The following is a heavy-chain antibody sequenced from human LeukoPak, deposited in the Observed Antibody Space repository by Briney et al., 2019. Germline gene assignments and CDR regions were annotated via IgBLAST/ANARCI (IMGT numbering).Heavy chain of an antibody. J-gene: IGHJ2*01. CDR3: ARGILAKGYFDL. CDR1: GGSISSYY. V-gene: IGHV4-59*12. Sequence: SETLSLTCTVSGGSISSYYWSWIRQPPGKGLEWIGYIYYSGSTNYNPSLKSRVTMSVDTSKNQFSLKLTSVTAADTAVYYCARGILAKGYFDLWGRDTLVTVSS. CDR2: IYYSGST. D-gene: IGHD3-3*01.